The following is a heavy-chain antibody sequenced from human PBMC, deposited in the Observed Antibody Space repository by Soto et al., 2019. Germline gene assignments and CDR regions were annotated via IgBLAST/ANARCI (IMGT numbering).Heavy chain of an antibody. Sequence: PGGSLRLSCAASGFTLSSYWMHWVRQVPGKGLVWVSRINTDGSITSHADSVKGRFTISRDNAKNTLYLQMNSLRADDTAVYYCTRDSGGRDAYWGQGALVTVSS. V-gene: IGHV3-74*01. J-gene: IGHJ4*02. CDR2: INTDGSIT. D-gene: IGHD2-15*01. CDR1: GFTLSSYW. CDR3: TRDSGGRDAY.